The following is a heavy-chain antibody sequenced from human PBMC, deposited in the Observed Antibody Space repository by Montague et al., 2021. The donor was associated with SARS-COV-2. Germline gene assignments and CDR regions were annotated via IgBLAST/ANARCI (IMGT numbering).Heavy chain of an antibody. Sequence: SLRLSCAASGFTFDDYTMHWVRQAPGKGLEWVSLISWDGGSTYYADSVRGGFPISRDNSKNSLYRQMNILRTEETALYYCAKDISGGAWVDYGDYVRWGQGTLVTVSS. CDR2: ISWDGGST. D-gene: IGHD4-17*01. V-gene: IGHV3-43*01. CDR3: AKDISGGAWVDYGDYVR. J-gene: IGHJ4*02. CDR1: GFTFDDYT.